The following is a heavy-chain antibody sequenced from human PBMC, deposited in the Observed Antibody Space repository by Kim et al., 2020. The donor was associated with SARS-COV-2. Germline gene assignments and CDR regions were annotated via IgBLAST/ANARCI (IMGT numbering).Heavy chain of an antibody. J-gene: IGHJ2*01. Sequence: SETLSLTCIVSGGSIRSYYWSWIRQPPGKGLEWIGYISHSGSTHYNPSLKSRVTMSVVTSRNQFSLNLSSVTAADTAVYYCARDAYSDFWSGYSPYCYFDFWGRGTLVTVSS. D-gene: IGHD3-3*01. CDR1: GGSIRSYY. CDR3: ARDAYSDFWSGYSPYCYFDF. CDR2: ISHSGST. V-gene: IGHV4-59*13.